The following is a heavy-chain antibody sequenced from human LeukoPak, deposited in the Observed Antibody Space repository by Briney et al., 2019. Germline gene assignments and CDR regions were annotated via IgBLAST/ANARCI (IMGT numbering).Heavy chain of an antibody. D-gene: IGHD3-16*01. CDR1: GGSISSYY. CDR3: AKNPHHDDDADEGFDY. Sequence: NTSETLSLTCTVSGGSISSYYWSWSRQPPGKGLEWIGYIYYSGSTNYNPSLKSRVTISVDTSKNQFSLKLSSVTAADTAIYYCAKNPHHDDDADEGFDYWGQGTLVTVSS. CDR2: IYYSGST. J-gene: IGHJ4*02. V-gene: IGHV4-59*12.